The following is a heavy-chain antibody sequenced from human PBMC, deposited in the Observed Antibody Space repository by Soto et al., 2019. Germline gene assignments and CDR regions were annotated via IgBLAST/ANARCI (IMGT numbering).Heavy chain of an antibody. V-gene: IGHV3-23*01. CDR3: AKGGQYQQLSQFDY. Sequence: EVKLWESGGGLVLPGGSLRLSCVASGFSFSNYGMSWVRLAPGKGLEWVSGLTGSGGTSYYAASVKGRFTISRDNSKNTLDLQTNSLGVEATAVYECAKGGQYQQLSQFDYWSQGTLGTVSS. CDR2: LTGSGGTS. CDR1: GFSFSNYG. J-gene: IGHJ4*02. D-gene: IGHD6-13*01.